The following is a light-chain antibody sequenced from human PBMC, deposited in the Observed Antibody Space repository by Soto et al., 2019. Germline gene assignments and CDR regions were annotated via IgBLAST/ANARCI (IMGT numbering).Light chain of an antibody. CDR2: ATS. V-gene: IGKV3-20*01. CDR3: QQYGSSSFT. J-gene: IGKJ2*01. CDR1: QSVSSSY. Sequence: EIVLTQSPGTLSLSSGERATLSCRASQSVSSSYLAWYQQKPGQAPRLLVYATSSRATGIPDRFSGRGSGTDFTLTISRLEPEDVAVYYCQQYGSSSFTFGQGTKLEIK.